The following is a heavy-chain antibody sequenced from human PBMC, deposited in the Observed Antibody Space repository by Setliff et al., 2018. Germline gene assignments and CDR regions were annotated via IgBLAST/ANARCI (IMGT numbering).Heavy chain of an antibody. V-gene: IGHV3-11*04. CDR3: ARSPANGGHDAFDV. CDR1: VFTFSDYY. CDR2: TSNTGITT. Sequence: GGSLRLSCAASVFTFSDYYMTWIRQAPGKGLECISYTSNTGITTYHADSVKGRFTISRDNAKNSLYLQMNSLGAEDTAVYFCARSPANGGHDAFDVWGQGTMVT. D-gene: IGHD6-25*01. J-gene: IGHJ3*01.